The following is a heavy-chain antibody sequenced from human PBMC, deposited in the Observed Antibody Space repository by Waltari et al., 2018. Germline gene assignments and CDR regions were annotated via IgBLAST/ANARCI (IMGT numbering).Heavy chain of an antibody. V-gene: IGHV3-53*01. J-gene: IGHJ4*02. CDR3: ATPLTGRAY. CDR1: GFTVNNNY. CDR2: MYSDGGA. D-gene: IGHD2-15*01. Sequence: EVKLVESGGGLIQPGGSLGLSCAASGFTVNNNYMSWVRQAPGKGLEWVSLMYSDGGAYYADSVKGRFTISRDNSKNTVYLQMDSLRADDTAVYYCATPLTGRAYWGQGTLVTVSS.